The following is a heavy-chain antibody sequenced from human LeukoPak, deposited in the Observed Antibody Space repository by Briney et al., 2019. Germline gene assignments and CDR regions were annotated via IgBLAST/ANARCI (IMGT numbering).Heavy chain of an antibody. CDR2: IYRTGST. Sequence: SETLSLTCTVSGGSINSGSYYWSWIRQPAGKGLEWIGRIYRTGSTNYNPSLKSRVTISVDTSKKQFSLKLSSVTAADTAVYYCARDLNEYVWGSYVDWGQGTLVTVSS. J-gene: IGHJ4*02. V-gene: IGHV4-61*02. CDR1: GGSINSGSYY. CDR3: ARDLNEYVWGSYVD. D-gene: IGHD3-16*01.